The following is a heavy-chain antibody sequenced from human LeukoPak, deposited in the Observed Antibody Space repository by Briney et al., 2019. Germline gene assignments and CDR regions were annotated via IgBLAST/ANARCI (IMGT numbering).Heavy chain of an antibody. CDR3: ARANYYDSSGYYYFYDFDY. D-gene: IGHD3-22*01. Sequence: SETLSLTCTVSGGSISSGSYYWSWIRQPAGKGLEWIGRIYTSGSTSYNPSLKSRVAISVDTSKNQFSLKLSSVTAADTAVYYCARANYYDSSGYYYFYDFDYWGQGTLVTVSS. J-gene: IGHJ4*02. CDR1: GGSISSGSYY. CDR2: IYTSGST. V-gene: IGHV4-61*02.